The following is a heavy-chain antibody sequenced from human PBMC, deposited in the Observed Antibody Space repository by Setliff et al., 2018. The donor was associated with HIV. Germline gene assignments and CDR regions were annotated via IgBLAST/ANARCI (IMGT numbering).Heavy chain of an antibody. CDR3: ARAARYSSSWYKRGYYFDY. D-gene: IGHD6-13*01. J-gene: IGHJ4*02. Sequence: SETLPLTCAVYGGSFSGYYRSWIRQPPGKGLEWIGEINHSGSTNYNPSPKSRVTISVDTSKNQFSLKLSSVTAADTAVYYCARAARYSSSWYKRGYYFDYWGQGTLVTVSS. CDR1: GGSFSGYY. V-gene: IGHV4-34*01. CDR2: INHSGST.